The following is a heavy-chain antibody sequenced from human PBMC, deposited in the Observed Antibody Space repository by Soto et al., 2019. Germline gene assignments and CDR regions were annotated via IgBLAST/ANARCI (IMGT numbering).Heavy chain of an antibody. CDR3: ARVDGDYGGYFDY. Sequence: PGESLKISCKGSGYSFTSYWISWVRQMPGKGLEWMGIIYPGDSDTRYSPSFQGQVTISADKSISTAYLQWGSLKASDTAMYYCARVDGDYGGYFDYWGQGTLVTVSS. CDR2: IYPGDSDT. D-gene: IGHD4-17*01. J-gene: IGHJ4*02. CDR1: GYSFTSYW. V-gene: IGHV5-51*01.